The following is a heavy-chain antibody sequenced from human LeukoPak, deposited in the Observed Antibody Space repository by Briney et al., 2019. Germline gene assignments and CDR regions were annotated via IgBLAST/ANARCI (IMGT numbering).Heavy chain of an antibody. CDR3: ARDAGSSWYPNWFDP. CDR2: ITYDGSNK. Sequence: GSLRLLCGVSCLTFSNVLINWGRQAPGEGVGWVAGITYDGSNKYYADSVKGRFTISRDNSKNTLYLQMNSLRAEDTAVYYCARDAGSSWYPNWFDPWGQGTLVTVSS. V-gene: IGHV3-30-3*01. D-gene: IGHD6-13*01. J-gene: IGHJ5*02. CDR1: CLTFSNVL.